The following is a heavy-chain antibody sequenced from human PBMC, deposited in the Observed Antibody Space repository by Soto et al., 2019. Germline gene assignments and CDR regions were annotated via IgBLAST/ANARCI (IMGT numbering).Heavy chain of an antibody. V-gene: IGHV3-30*18. D-gene: IGHD3-22*01. J-gene: IGHJ4*01. CDR3: AKTATYIDGYDNTGYSSEDY. Sequence: VQLVESGGGVVLPGRSVRLSCEVSGFTFSDFGLDWVRQAPGMGLEWVAIISHDGSKRFYADSVKGRFTISRDNSKNTLYLQMSSLRPEDTALYYCAKTATYIDGYDNTGYSSEDYWGHGTLVTVSS. CDR2: ISHDGSKR. CDR1: GFTFSDFG.